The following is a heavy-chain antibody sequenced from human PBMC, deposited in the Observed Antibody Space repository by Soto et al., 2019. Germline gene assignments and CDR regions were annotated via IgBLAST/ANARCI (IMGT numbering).Heavy chain of an antibody. V-gene: IGHV1-2*02. CDR3: ATDGLGLVVPAAHPDY. Sequence: ASVKVSCKASGYTFTGYYMHWVRQAPGQGLEWMGWINPNSGGTNYAQKFQGRVTMTRDTSISTAYMELSRLRSDDTAVYYCATDGLGLVVPAAHPDYWGQRTLVTVSS. CDR1: GYTFTGYY. D-gene: IGHD2-2*01. CDR2: INPNSGGT. J-gene: IGHJ4*02.